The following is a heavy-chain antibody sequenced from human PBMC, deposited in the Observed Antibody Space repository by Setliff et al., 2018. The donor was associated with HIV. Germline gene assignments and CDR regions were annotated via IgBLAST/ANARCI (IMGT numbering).Heavy chain of an antibody. Sequence: ASVKVSCKASGYTFTGYYIHWLRQARGQGLEWMGWINPNSGCSKYAQKFQGRLTMTRDTSITTAYMELRRLTSDDTAVYYCARVLLGTGTMLFDYWGPGALVTVS. CDR1: GYTFTGYY. D-gene: IGHD1-1*01. V-gene: IGHV1-2*02. CDR3: ARVLLGTGTMLFDY. J-gene: IGHJ4*01. CDR2: INPNSGCS.